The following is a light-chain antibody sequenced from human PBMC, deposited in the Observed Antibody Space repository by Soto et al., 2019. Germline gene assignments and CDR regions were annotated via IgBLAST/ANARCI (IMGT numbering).Light chain of an antibody. Sequence: EIVLSQSPATSPLSPGERATVSCRASQSVSSYLAWYQQKPGQAPRLLISDASNSATGNPARFSGSGSGTAFTHTISSLEPEDFAVHDGQHGSSWPLTFGGGTKVVIK. J-gene: IGKJ4*01. CDR2: DAS. V-gene: IGKV3-11*01. CDR1: QSVSSY. CDR3: QHGSSWPLT.